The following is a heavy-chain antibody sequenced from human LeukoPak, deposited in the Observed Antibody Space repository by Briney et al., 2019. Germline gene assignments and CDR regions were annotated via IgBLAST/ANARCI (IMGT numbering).Heavy chain of an antibody. CDR1: GVTFSSYW. CDR2: MNQDGSGK. CDR3: ARALTTLTYEGY. Sequence: PGGSLRLSCAASGVTFSSYWMSWVRQTPGKGLEWVANMNQDGSGKYYLDSVKGRFTISRDNAENSVFLQMNSLRAEDTAVYYCARALTTLTYEGYWGQGTLVTVSS. J-gene: IGHJ4*02. V-gene: IGHV3-7*01. D-gene: IGHD1-1*01.